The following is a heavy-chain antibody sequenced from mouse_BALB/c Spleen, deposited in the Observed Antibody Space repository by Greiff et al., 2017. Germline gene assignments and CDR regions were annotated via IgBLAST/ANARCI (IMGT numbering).Heavy chain of an antibody. D-gene: IGHD4-1*01. Sequence: EVQLVESGGGLVKPGGSLKLSCAASGFTFSSYAMSWVRQSPEKRLEWVAEISSGGSYTYYPDTVTGRFTISRDNAKNTLYLEMSSLRSEDTAMYYCARELGRAYAMDYWGQGTSVTVSS. CDR3: ARELGRAYAMDY. V-gene: IGHV5-9-4*01. CDR2: ISSGGSYT. CDR1: GFTFSSYA. J-gene: IGHJ4*01.